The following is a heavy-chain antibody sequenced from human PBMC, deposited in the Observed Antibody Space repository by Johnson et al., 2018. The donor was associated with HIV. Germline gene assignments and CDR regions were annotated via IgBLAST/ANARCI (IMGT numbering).Heavy chain of an antibody. CDR2: ISYDGSNK. J-gene: IGHJ3*02. CDR3: ARGEDGVDAFDI. V-gene: IGHV3-30-3*01. Sequence: QVQLVESGGGVVQPGRSLRLSCAASGFTFSSYAMHWVRQAPCKGLEWVAVISYDGSNKYYADSVKGRFTISRDNSKNTLYLQMNSLRAEDTAVYYCARGEDGVDAFDIWGQGTMVTVSS. CDR1: GFTFSSYA. D-gene: IGHD4-17*01.